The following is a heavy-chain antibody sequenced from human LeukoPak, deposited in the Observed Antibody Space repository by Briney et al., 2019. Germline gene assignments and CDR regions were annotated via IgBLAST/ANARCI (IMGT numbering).Heavy chain of an antibody. J-gene: IGHJ4*02. D-gene: IGHD1-26*01. V-gene: IGHV4-59*01. CDR2: VYYSGSA. CDR1: GGSISSYY. CDR3: AGGTYYYFDY. Sequence: PSETLSLTCTVSGGSISSYYWSWIRQPPGKGLEWIGYVYYSGSAHYNPSLKSRVIISVDKSKKQFSLKVNSVTAADTAIYYCAGGTYYYFDYWGQGTLVTV.